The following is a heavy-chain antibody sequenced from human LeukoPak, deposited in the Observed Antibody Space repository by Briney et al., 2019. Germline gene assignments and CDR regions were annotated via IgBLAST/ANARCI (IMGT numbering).Heavy chain of an antibody. CDR3: ARDRSRWLLDY. CDR2: IYYSGST. D-gene: IGHD5-24*01. Sequence: SETLSLTCTVSGGSISSGDYYWSWIRQHPGKGLEWIGYIYYSGSTYYNPSLKSRVTISVDTSKNQFSLKLSSVTAADTAVYYCARDRSRWLLDYWGQGTLVTVSS. V-gene: IGHV4-31*03. CDR1: GGSISSGDYY. J-gene: IGHJ4*02.